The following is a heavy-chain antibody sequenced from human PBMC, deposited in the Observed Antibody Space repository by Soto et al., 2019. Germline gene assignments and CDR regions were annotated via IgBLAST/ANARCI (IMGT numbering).Heavy chain of an antibody. Sequence: CLLQAPGKGLEWIGEIYHTGRNTYTPSLKSRVTISVDKSKNQFSLKLSSVTAADTAVYYCARGLYSSSWYYFDYWTQLTPLTV. D-gene: IGHD6-13*01. V-gene: IGHV4-4*02. CDR3: ARGLYSSSWYYFDY. J-gene: IGHJ4*02. CDR2: IYHTGRN.